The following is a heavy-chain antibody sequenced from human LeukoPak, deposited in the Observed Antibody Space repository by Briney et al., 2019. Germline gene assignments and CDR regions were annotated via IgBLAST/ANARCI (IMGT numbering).Heavy chain of an antibody. D-gene: IGHD3-10*02. CDR2: ISTSGSTT. Sequence: GGSLRLSCAASGFTFSDYEINWVRQAPGKGLEWVSCISTSGSTTYYADSVKGRFTIFRDNAKNSLFLQMNTLTVEDTAVYYCARGALHVFDYWGQGTPVTVSS. J-gene: IGHJ4*02. V-gene: IGHV3-48*03. CDR3: ARGALHVFDY. CDR1: GFTFSDYE.